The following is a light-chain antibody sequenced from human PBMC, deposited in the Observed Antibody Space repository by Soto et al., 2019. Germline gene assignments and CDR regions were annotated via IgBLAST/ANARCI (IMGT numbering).Light chain of an antibody. CDR1: QGITYW. J-gene: IGKJ4*01. CDR3: QQSHSFPLT. V-gene: IGKV1-12*01. Sequence: IQMTQSPSFVSASVGDRVTINCRASQGITYWLAWYQQRPGQAPTLLIYAASTLQYGVPSRFSGSGSGTDFTLTINSLQPEDFATYYCQQSHSFPLTFGGGTKVEI. CDR2: AAS.